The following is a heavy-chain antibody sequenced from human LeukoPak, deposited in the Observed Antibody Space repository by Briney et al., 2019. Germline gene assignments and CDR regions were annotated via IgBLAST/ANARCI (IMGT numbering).Heavy chain of an antibody. CDR2: ISTTGGST. CDR1: GFTFSRYT. J-gene: IGHJ4*02. CDR3: ARDGAYDFLTGYSDY. V-gene: IGHV3-64*01. D-gene: IGHD3-9*01. Sequence: GGSLRLSCAASGFTFSRYTMHWVRQAPGKGLEYASGISTTGGSTYYANSVKDRFTISRDNSKNTLYLQVGSLRAEDMAVYYCARDGAYDFLTGYSDYWGQGTLVTVSS.